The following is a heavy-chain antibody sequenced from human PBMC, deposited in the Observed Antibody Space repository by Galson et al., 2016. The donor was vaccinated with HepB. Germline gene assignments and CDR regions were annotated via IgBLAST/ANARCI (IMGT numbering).Heavy chain of an antibody. Sequence: SLRLSCAASGFTFSSYAMNWVRQAPGKGLQWVSGISGSGASTTYADSVKGRFTISRDNSKNALHLQMNSLRAEDTAMYFCARHFSGSYLGQGTLVTVSS. CDR1: GFTFSSYA. CDR2: ISGSGAST. D-gene: IGHD3-22*01. CDR3: ARHFSGSY. V-gene: IGHV3-23*01. J-gene: IGHJ4*02.